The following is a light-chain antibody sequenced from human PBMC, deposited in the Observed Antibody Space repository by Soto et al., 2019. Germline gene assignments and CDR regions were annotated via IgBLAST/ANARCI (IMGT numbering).Light chain of an antibody. CDR2: RAS. Sequence: EVVMTQSPGTLSVSPGERATLSCRASPSVDHSLAWYQEKPGQAPRLLIYRASTRATGVPARISGGGSGTEFTITISSLQSEDFAVYYCQQFHRWPITFGQGTRLEI. CDR1: PSVDHS. V-gene: IGKV3-15*01. J-gene: IGKJ5*01. CDR3: QQFHRWPIT.